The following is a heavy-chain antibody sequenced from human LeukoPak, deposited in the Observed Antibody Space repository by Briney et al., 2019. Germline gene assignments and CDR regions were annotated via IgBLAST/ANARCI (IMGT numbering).Heavy chain of an antibody. J-gene: IGHJ2*01. D-gene: IGHD6-13*01. CDR3: ASWHSSSRNYWYFDL. Sequence: GGSLRLSCAASGFTFSSYWMHWVRQAPGKGLVWVSRINSDGSSTSYADSVKGRFTISRDNAKNTLYLQMNSLRAEDTAVYCCASWHSSSRNYWYFDLWGRGTLVTVSS. CDR2: INSDGSST. CDR1: GFTFSSYW. V-gene: IGHV3-74*01.